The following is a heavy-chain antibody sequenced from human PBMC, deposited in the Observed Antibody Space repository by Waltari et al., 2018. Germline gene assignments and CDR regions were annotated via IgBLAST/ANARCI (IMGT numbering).Heavy chain of an antibody. D-gene: IGHD2-21*01. CDR2: INHSVST. CDR1: GGSFSGYY. Sequence: QVQLQQWGAGLLKPSETLSLTCAVYGGSFSGYYWSWIRQPPGKGLEWIGEINHSVSTNYNPSLKSRVTISVDTSKNQFSLKLSSVTAADTAVYYCATVAYCGGDCHHLRKDAFDIWGQGTMVTVSS. CDR3: ATVAYCGGDCHHLRKDAFDI. V-gene: IGHV4-34*01. J-gene: IGHJ3*02.